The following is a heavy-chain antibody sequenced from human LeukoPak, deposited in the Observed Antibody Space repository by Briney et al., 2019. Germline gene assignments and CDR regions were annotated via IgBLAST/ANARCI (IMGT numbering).Heavy chain of an antibody. CDR1: GDSISLSFYY. CDR2: IYYTGST. J-gene: IGHJ4*02. Sequence: SETLSLTCSVSGDSISLSFYYWGWIRQPPGKGLEWIGYIYYTGSTNYNPSLKSRVTMSVDTSKNQFSLNLKSVTPEDTAVYYCARNLIPEQLVLNFWGQGTLVTVSS. D-gene: IGHD6-13*01. CDR3: ARNLIPEQLVLNF. V-gene: IGHV4-61*05.